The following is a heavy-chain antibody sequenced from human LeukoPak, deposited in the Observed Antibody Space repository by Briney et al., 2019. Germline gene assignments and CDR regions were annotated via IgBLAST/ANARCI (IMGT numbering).Heavy chain of an antibody. CDR2: IYYSGST. CDR1: GGSISSYY. Sequence: SETLSLTCTVSGGSISSYYWSWIRQPPGKGLEWIGYIYYSGSTNYNPSLKSRVTISVDTSKNQFSLKLSSVTAADTAVYYCARGKRQIQLWSENHDAFDIWGQGTMVTVSS. CDR3: ARGKRQIQLWSENHDAFDI. V-gene: IGHV4-59*12. D-gene: IGHD5-18*01. J-gene: IGHJ3*02.